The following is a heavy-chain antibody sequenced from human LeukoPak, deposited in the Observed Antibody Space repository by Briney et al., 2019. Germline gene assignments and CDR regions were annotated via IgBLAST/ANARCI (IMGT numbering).Heavy chain of an antibody. CDR2: INHSGST. CDR3: ARPREYDFWSGHREFDP. D-gene: IGHD3-3*01. V-gene: IGHV4-34*01. Sequence: SETLSLTCAVYGGSFSGYYWSWIRQPPGKGLEWIGEINHSGSTNYKPSLKSRVTISVDPSKNQFSLKLSSVTAADTAVYYCARPREYDFWSGHREFDPWGQGTLVTVSS. J-gene: IGHJ5*02. CDR1: GGSFSGYY.